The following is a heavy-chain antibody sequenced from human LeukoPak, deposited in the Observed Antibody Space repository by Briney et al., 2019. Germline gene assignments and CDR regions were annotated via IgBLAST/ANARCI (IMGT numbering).Heavy chain of an antibody. CDR3: ARILGHYGDYGDGYYGMDV. D-gene: IGHD4-17*01. Sequence: ASVKVSCKASGYTFTSYGISWVRQAPGQGLEWMGWISAYNGNTNYAQKLQGRVTMTTDTSTSTAYMELRSLRSDDTAVYYCARILGHYGDYGDGYYGMDVWGQGTTVTVSS. J-gene: IGHJ6*02. CDR2: ISAYNGNT. V-gene: IGHV1-18*01. CDR1: GYTFTSYG.